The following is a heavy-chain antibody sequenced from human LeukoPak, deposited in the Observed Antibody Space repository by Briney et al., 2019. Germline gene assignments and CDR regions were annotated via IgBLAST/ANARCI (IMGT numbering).Heavy chain of an antibody. Sequence: SETLSLTCTVSGGSISSGGYYWSWIRQPPGKGLEWIGEINHSGSTNYNPSLKSRVTISVDTSKNQFSLKLSSVTAADTAVYYCAREGGRYCSSTSCYIWGQGTLVTVSS. CDR1: GGSISSGGYY. V-gene: IGHV4-39*07. D-gene: IGHD2-2*02. J-gene: IGHJ4*02. CDR3: AREGGRYCSSTSCYI. CDR2: INHSGST.